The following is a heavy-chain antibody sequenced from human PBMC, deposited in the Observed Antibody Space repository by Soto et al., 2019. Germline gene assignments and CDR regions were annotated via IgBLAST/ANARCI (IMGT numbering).Heavy chain of an antibody. CDR3: ARAGVAEYDWFDP. Sequence: QAQLVQSGAGVKKPGSSVKVSCKASRDTFISYAITWVRQAPGQGLEWVGGIIPTFGSPKYAQNFQGRLTITADDATYTAYMEMASLRSDDTAVYYCARAGVAEYDWFDPWGQGTLVTVSS. CDR1: RDTFISYA. V-gene: IGHV1-69*01. J-gene: IGHJ5*02. D-gene: IGHD3-16*01. CDR2: IIPTFGSP.